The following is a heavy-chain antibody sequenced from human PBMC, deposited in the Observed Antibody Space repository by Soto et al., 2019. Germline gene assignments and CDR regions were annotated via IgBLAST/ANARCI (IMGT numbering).Heavy chain of an antibody. CDR1: GFTFSGSD. D-gene: IGHD3-3*01. CDR3: AKGGTVFGPLDY. CDR2: ISYDGSTE. J-gene: IGHJ4*02. Sequence: QVQLVESGGGVVQPGRSLRLSCAASGFTFSGSDMHWVRQAPGKGLEWVAIISYDGSTEYYAHSVKGRFTISRDNSKKALYLQMNSLRAEDTAVYYCAKGGTVFGPLDYWGQGTLVTVSS. V-gene: IGHV3-30*18.